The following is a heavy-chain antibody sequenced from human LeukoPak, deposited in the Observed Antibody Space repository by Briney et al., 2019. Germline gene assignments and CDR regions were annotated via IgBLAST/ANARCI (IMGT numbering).Heavy chain of an antibody. Sequence: GGSLRLSCAASGFTFSSYSMNWVRQAPGKGLEWVSSISSSSSYIYYADSVKGRFTISRDNAKNSLYLQMNSLRAEDTAVYYCARDPRYYYDSSGYYYPYYIDYWGQGTLVTVSS. J-gene: IGHJ4*02. D-gene: IGHD3-22*01. CDR1: GFTFSSYS. V-gene: IGHV3-21*01. CDR2: ISSSSSYI. CDR3: ARDPRYYYDSSGYYYPYYIDY.